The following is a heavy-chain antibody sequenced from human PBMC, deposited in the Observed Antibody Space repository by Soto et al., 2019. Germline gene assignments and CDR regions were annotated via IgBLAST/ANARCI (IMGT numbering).Heavy chain of an antibody. CDR2: INHSGST. CDR3: ARGAAPKLYYFDY. D-gene: IGHD6-6*01. V-gene: IGHV4-34*01. J-gene: IGHJ4*02. Sequence: KASETLSLTCAVYGGSFSGYYWSWIRQPPGKGLEWIGEINHSGSTNYNPSLKSRVTISVDTSKNQFSLKLSSVTAADTAVYYCARGAAPKLYYFDYWGQGTLVTVSS. CDR1: GGSFSGYY.